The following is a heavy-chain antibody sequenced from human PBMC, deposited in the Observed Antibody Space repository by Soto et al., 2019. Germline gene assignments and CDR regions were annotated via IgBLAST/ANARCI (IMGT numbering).Heavy chain of an antibody. CDR1: GYTFTSYA. CDR2: INAGNGNT. Sequence: GASVKVSCKASGYTFTSYAMHWVRQAPGQRLEWMGWINAGNGNTKYSQKFQGRVTITRDTSASTAYMELSSLRSEDTAVYYCARDSGRDYDILTGHAGGFDPWGQGTLVTVSS. D-gene: IGHD3-9*01. V-gene: IGHV1-3*01. J-gene: IGHJ5*02. CDR3: ARDSGRDYDILTGHAGGFDP.